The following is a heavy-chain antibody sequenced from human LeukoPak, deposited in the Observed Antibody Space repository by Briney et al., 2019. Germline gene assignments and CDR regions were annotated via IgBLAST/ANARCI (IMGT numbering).Heavy chain of an antibody. CDR1: GFTFSDYY. J-gene: IGHJ3*02. Sequence: PGGSLRLSCAASGFTFSDYYMSWVRQASGKGLEWVGHIRSKTNNYATADAASVRGRFTFSRDDSKNTAYIQMNSLKTEDTAVYYCTRHNYDRSGYGAFDIWGQGTMVTVSS. CDR2: IRSKTNNYAT. CDR3: TRHNYDRSGYGAFDI. V-gene: IGHV3-73*01. D-gene: IGHD3-22*01.